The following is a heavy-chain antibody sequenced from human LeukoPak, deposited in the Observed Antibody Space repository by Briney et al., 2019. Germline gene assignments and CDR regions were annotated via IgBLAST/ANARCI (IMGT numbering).Heavy chain of an antibody. D-gene: IGHD5-12*01. CDR3: ARAWDIVPMILKF. J-gene: IGHJ4*02. CDR1: GYTFTGYY. Sequence: ASVKVSCKASGYTFTGYYMHWARQAPGQGLEWMGWISPNSGGTNYAQKFQGRVTMTRDTPITTAYMELSRLTSDDTAVYYCARAWDIVPMILKFGGQGTLVTVSA. V-gene: IGHV1-2*02. CDR2: ISPNSGGT.